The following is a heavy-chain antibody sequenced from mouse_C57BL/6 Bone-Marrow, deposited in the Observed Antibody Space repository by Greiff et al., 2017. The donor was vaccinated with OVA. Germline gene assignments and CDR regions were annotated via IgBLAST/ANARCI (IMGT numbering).Heavy chain of an antibody. V-gene: IGHV1-63*01. CDR2: IYPGGGYT. J-gene: IGHJ3*01. Sequence: VKVVESGAELVRPGTSVKMSCKASGYTFTNYWIGWVKQRPGHGLEWIGDIYPGGGYTKYNEKFKGKATLTADKSSSTAYMQFSSLTSEDSAIDYCARDYYGSSYAWFAYGGQGTRVTVSA. CDR1: GYTFTNYW. D-gene: IGHD1-1*01. CDR3: ARDYYGSSYAWFAY.